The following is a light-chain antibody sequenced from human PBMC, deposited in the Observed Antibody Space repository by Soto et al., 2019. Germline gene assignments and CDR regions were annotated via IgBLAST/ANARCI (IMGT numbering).Light chain of an antibody. CDR2: GNN. J-gene: IGLJ2*01. CDR1: SSNIGAGFD. CDR3: QSYDSSLSGSVV. V-gene: IGLV1-40*01. Sequence: QSVLTQPPSVSGAPGQRVTISCTGSSSNIGAGFDVQWYQQLPGTAPKLLIYGNNNRPSGVPDRFSGSKSGTSASLAITGLQADDEADYHCQSYDSSLSGSVVFGGGTKLTVL.